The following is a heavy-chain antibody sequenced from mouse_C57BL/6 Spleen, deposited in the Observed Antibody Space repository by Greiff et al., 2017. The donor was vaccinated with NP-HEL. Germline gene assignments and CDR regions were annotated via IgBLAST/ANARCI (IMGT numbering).Heavy chain of an antibody. CDR3: AREEGVIMDY. Sequence: VQRVESGAELVKPGASVKISCKASGYAFSSYWMNWVKQRPGKGLEWIGQIYPGDGDTNYNGKFKGKATLTADKSSSTAYMQLSSLTSEDSAVYFCAREEGVIMDYWGQGTSVTVSS. V-gene: IGHV1-80*01. J-gene: IGHJ4*01. CDR2: IYPGDGDT. CDR1: GYAFSSYW. D-gene: IGHD2-12*01.